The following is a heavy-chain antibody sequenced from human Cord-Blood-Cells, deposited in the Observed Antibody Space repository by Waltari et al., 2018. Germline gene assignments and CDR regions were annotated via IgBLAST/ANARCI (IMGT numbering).Heavy chain of an antibody. J-gene: IGHJ4*02. D-gene: IGHD7-27*01. CDR2: ISPVFGTA. CDR3: VLRRLGIAGFDY. CDR1: GGTFSSYA. Sequence: QVQLVQSGAEVKKPGSSVKVSCKASGGTFSSYAISWVRQAPGQGLEWMGRISPVFGTANYAQKFQGRVTITADESTSTAYMELSSLRSEDTAVYYCVLRRLGIAGFDYWGQGTLVTVSS. V-gene: IGHV1-69*18.